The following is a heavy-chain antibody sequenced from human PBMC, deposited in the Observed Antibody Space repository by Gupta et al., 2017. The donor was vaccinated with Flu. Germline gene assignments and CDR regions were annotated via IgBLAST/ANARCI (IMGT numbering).Heavy chain of an antibody. D-gene: IGHD4-17*01. CDR2: ISGSGGYI. J-gene: IGHJ4*02. CDR3: AGEVLAGPTAYDY. Sequence: VRQAPGKGLEWVSSISGSGGYIYYADSVKGRFTIARDNAKNSLYLKMNSLRAEDTAVYYCAGEVLAGPTAYDYWGQGTLVTVSS. V-gene: IGHV3-21*01.